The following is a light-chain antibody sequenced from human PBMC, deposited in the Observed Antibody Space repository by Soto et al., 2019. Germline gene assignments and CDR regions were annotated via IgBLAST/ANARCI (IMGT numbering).Light chain of an antibody. J-gene: IGKJ1*01. CDR1: QSVSSY. V-gene: IGKV3-11*01. CDR3: QHRANWPWT. CDR2: DAS. Sequence: EIVLTQSPATLSLSPGERAILSCRASQSVSSYLAWYQQKPGQAPRLLIYDASNRATGIPARFSGSGSETDFTLTISSLAPGDFAVYYCQHRANWPWTFGQGTKVEFK.